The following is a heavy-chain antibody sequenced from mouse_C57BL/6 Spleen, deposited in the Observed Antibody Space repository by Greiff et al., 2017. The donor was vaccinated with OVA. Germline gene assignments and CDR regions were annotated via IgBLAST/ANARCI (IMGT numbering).Heavy chain of an antibody. CDR2: INYEGSST. CDR1: GFTFSDYY. Sequence: DVKLVESEGGLVQPGSSMKLSCTASGFTFSDYYMAWVRQVPEKGLEWVANINYEGSSTYYLDSLKSRFIISSDNAKNILYLQMSSLKSEDTATYYCAREHYYGSSYWYFDVWGTGTTVTVSS. J-gene: IGHJ1*03. V-gene: IGHV5-16*01. D-gene: IGHD1-1*01. CDR3: AREHYYGSSYWYFDV.